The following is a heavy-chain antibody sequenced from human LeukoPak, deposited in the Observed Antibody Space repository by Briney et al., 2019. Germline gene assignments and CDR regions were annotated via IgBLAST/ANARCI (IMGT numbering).Heavy chain of an antibody. CDR1: GDSVSSNSAA. J-gene: IGHJ5*02. V-gene: IGHV6-1*01. D-gene: IGHD2-2*01. CDR2: TYYRSKWYN. Sequence: PSQTLSLTCAISGDSVSSNSAAWNWIRQSPSRGLEWLGRTYYRSKWYNDYALSVKSRITINPDTSRNHFSLQLSSVTPADTAVYYCARTPLYCSSTPCNWFDPWGQGTPVTVSS. CDR3: ARTPLYCSSTPCNWFDP.